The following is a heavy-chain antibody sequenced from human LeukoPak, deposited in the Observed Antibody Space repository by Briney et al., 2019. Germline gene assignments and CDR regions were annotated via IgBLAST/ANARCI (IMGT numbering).Heavy chain of an antibody. D-gene: IGHD6-13*01. CDR1: GGTFSSYA. Sequence: GASVKVSCKASGGTFSSYAISWVRQAPGQGLEWMGRIIPILGIANYAQRFQGRVTITADKSTSTAYMELSSLRSEDTAVYYCATAPLIAADRYYFDYWDQGTLVTVSS. CDR3: ATAPLIAADRYYFDY. CDR2: IIPILGIA. J-gene: IGHJ4*02. V-gene: IGHV1-69*04.